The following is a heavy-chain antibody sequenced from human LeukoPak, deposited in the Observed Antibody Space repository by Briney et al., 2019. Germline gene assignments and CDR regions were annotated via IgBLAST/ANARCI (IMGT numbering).Heavy chain of an antibody. V-gene: IGHV3-48*03. D-gene: IGHD3-10*02. J-gene: IGHJ6*04. CDR1: GFTFSSYE. CDR2: ISSSGSTI. CDR3: AELGITMIGGV. Sequence: PGGSLRLSCAASGFTFSSYEMNWVRQAPGKGLGWVSYISSSGSTIYYADSVKGRLTISRDNAKNSLYLQMNSLRAEDTAVYYCAELGITMIGGVWGKGTTVTISS.